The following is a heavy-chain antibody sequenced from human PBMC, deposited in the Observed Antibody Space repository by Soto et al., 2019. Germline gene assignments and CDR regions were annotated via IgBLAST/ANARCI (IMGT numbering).Heavy chain of an antibody. J-gene: IGHJ5*02. CDR1: GGSISSYY. D-gene: IGHD3-22*01. CDR3: ARVDDSSGYFSWFDP. CDR2: IYYSGST. V-gene: IGHV4-59*01. Sequence: SETLSLTCTVSGGSISSYYWSWIRQPPGKGLEWIGYIYYSGSTNYNPSLKSRVTISVDTSKNQFSLKLSSVTAADTAVYYCARVDDSSGYFSWFDPWGQGTLVTV.